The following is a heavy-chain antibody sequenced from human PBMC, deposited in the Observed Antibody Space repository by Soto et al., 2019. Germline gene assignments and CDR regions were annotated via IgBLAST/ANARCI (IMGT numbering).Heavy chain of an antibody. CDR2: IYYSGST. V-gene: IGHV4-59*05. CDR1: GGSISSYY. D-gene: IGHD4-17*01. Sequence: SETLSLTCTVSGGSISSYYWSWIRQPPGKGLEWIGSIYYSGSTYYNLSLKSRVTISVDTSKNQFSLKLSSVTAADTAVYFCARSQTTVTSYDYWGQGTLVTVSS. CDR3: ARSQTTVTSYDY. J-gene: IGHJ4*02.